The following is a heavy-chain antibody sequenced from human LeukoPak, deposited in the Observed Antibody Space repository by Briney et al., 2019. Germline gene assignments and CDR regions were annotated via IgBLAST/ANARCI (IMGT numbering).Heavy chain of an antibody. D-gene: IGHD5-12*01. Sequence: PSETLSLTCAVYGGSFSGYYWSWIRQPPGKGLEWIGEINHSGSTNYNPSLKSRVTISVDTSKNQFSLKLSSVTAADTAVYYCAGAQMATTTHFDYWGQGTLVTVSS. CDR3: AGAQMATTTHFDY. V-gene: IGHV4-34*01. CDR1: GGSFSGYY. J-gene: IGHJ4*02. CDR2: INHSGST.